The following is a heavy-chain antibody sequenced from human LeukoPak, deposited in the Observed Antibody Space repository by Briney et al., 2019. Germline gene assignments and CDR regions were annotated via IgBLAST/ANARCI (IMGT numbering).Heavy chain of an antibody. CDR2: IYYGGST. CDR1: GGSISSSSYY. D-gene: IGHD3-9*01. Sequence: PSETLSLTCTVSGGSISSSSYYWGWIRQSPGKGLEWIGSIYYGGSTYYNPPLKSRVTISVDTSKNQFSLKLSSVTAADTAVYYCARPAANPDILTGSSSHYYYYYMDVWGKGTTVTVSS. J-gene: IGHJ6*03. CDR3: ARPAANPDILTGSSSHYYYYYMDV. V-gene: IGHV4-39*01.